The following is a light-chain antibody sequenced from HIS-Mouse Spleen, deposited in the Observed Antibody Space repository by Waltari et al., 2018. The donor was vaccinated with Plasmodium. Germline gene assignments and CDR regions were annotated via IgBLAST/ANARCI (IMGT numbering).Light chain of an antibody. V-gene: IGLV2-8*01. CDR1: SSDVGGHNY. J-gene: IGLJ2*01. CDR2: EVG. Sequence: QSALTQPPSASGSPGQSVTISCTGTSSDVGGHNYVSWYQQHPGKAPKLMIYEVGKGPAGGPDCFSGSKSGNTASLTVSGLQAEDEADYYCSSYAGSNNLVFGGGTKLTVL. CDR3: SSYAGSNNLV.